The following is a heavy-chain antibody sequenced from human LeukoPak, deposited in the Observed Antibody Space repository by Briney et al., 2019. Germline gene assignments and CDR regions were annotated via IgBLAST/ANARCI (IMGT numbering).Heavy chain of an antibody. CDR3: ARGYYGDPVAFDY. Sequence: PGGSLRLSCTASGFTFSSYWMHWVRQAPGKGLVRVSRINSDESSTNYADSVKGRFTISRDNAKNTLYLQMNSLRAEDTAVYYCARGYYGDPVAFDYWGQGTLVTVSS. J-gene: IGHJ4*02. CDR1: GFTFSSYW. V-gene: IGHV3-74*01. CDR2: INSDESST. D-gene: IGHD4-17*01.